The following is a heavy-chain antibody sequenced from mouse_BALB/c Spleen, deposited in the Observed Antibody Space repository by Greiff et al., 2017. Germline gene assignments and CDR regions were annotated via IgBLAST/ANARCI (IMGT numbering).Heavy chain of an antibody. CDR1: GYTFSSYW. Sequence: QVQLQQSGAELMKPGASVKISCKATGYTFSSYWIEWVKQRPGHGLEWIGEILPGSGSTNYNEKFKGKATFTADTSSNTAYMQLSSLTSEDSAVYYCARAKVYWYFDVWGAGTTVTVSS. J-gene: IGHJ1*01. CDR2: ILPGSGST. CDR3: ARAKVYWYFDV. D-gene: IGHD1-3*01. V-gene: IGHV1-9*01.